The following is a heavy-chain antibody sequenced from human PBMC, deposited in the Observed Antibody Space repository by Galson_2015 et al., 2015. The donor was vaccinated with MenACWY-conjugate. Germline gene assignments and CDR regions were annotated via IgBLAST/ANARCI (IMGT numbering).Heavy chain of an antibody. CDR1: GYNLVSYW. J-gene: IGHJ5*02. V-gene: IGHV5-10-1*01. D-gene: IGHD2-2*01. CDR3: TRQMPLDWFAP. Sequence: QSGAEVKKAGESLTISCQASGYNLVSYWIIWARQLPGKGLEWMGRIDPTDSYTKYSPSFQGHVTFSADRSINTVYLQWRSLRASDTAIYYCTRQMPLDWFAPWGQGPRVTVSS. CDR2: IDPTDSYT.